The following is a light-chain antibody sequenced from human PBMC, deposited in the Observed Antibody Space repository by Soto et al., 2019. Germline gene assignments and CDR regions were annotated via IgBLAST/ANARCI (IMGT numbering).Light chain of an antibody. CDR1: SSDIGAYDL. CDR2: EVS. CDR3: TSFAPGRIYV. J-gene: IGLJ1*01. Sequence: QSPLTRPDSVSVSPGQSITISCSGTSSDIGAYDLVSWYQQHPGRAPKPIIYEVSHRFSGLSYRFSGSKSGNTASLTISGLQAEDEGDYYCTSFAPGRIYVFGSGTKVTVL. V-gene: IGLV2-14*03.